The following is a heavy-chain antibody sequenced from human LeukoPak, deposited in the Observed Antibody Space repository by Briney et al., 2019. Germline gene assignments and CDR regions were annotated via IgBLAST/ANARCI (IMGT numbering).Heavy chain of an antibody. V-gene: IGHV3-11*01. D-gene: IGHD6-13*01. Sequence: GGSLRLSCAASGFTFSDYYMSWIRQAPGKGLEWVSYISSSGSTIYYADSVKGRFTISRDNAKNSLYLQMNSLRAEDTAVYYCARDQKIAAAGTYYYGMDVWGQGTTVTVSS. CDR1: GFTFSDYY. CDR3: ARDQKIAAAGTYYYGMDV. CDR2: ISSSGSTI. J-gene: IGHJ6*02.